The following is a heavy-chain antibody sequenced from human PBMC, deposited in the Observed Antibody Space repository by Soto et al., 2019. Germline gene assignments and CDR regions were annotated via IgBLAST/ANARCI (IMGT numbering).Heavy chain of an antibody. Sequence: QLQLQESGSGLVKPSQTLSLTCGVSGGSISSGGYSWNWIRQTPGKGLEWIGYIYPNGNTYYTPSLHRRVTISLDMSKNQFSLTMTSVTAADTAVYFCARVVGWFDPWGQGTLVIVST. CDR1: GGSISSGGYS. V-gene: IGHV4-30-2*01. CDR2: IYPNGNT. CDR3: ARVVGWFDP. D-gene: IGHD2-15*01. J-gene: IGHJ5*02.